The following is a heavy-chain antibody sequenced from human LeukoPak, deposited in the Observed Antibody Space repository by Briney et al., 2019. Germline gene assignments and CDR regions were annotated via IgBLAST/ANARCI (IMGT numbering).Heavy chain of an antibody. CDR1: GFSSRSYW. Sequence: GGSLRLSCAASGFSSRSYWMHWVRQAPGKGLLWVSHINSDGSSTSYADSVKGRFTISRDNAKNTLYLQMNSLRAEDTAVYYCARGYGGPDVWGQGTTVTVSS. CDR3: ARGYGGPDV. V-gene: IGHV3-74*01. J-gene: IGHJ6*02. CDR2: INSDGSST. D-gene: IGHD5-12*01.